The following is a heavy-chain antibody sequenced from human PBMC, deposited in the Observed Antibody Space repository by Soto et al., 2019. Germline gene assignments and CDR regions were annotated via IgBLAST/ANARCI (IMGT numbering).Heavy chain of an antibody. CDR1: GGSISSYY. V-gene: IGHV4-59*08. CDR3: GGSGSFPYYYYYGMDV. D-gene: IGHD3-10*01. CDR2: IYYSGST. J-gene: IGHJ6*02. Sequence: QVQLQESGPGLVKPSETLSLTCTVSGGSISSYYWSWIRQPPGKGLERIGGIYYSGSTNYNPSFKSRVTIPVDTSKNQFSLKLSSVTAADTAVYYCGGSGSFPYYYYYGMDVWGQGTTVTVSS.